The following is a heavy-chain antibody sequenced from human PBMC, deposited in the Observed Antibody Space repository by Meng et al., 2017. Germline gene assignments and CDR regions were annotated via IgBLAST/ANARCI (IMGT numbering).Heavy chain of an antibody. Sequence: GESLKISCAASGFTFSSYAMHWVRQAPGQGLEWVAVISYDGSNKYYADSVKGRFTISRDNSKNTLYLQMNSLRAEDTAVYYCARDDYSSTSCYPGLVGYWGQGTLVTVSS. V-gene: IGHV3-30*01. CDR1: GFTFSSYA. J-gene: IGHJ4*02. D-gene: IGHD2-2*01. CDR2: ISYDGSNK. CDR3: ARDDYSSTSCYPGLVGY.